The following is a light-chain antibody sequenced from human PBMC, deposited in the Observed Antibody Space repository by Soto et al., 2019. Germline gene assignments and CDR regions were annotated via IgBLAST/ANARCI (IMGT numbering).Light chain of an antibody. Sequence: DIQMTQTPSSLSASVVDRFTITCLASQGIGNDLNWYQQKPGKAPKRLIFTTSNLQNGVPSRFSGSGSGTEFTLTITSLQPEDFATYYCLQHNTYPLTFGGGTKVDIK. V-gene: IGKV1-17*01. CDR2: TTS. CDR3: LQHNTYPLT. J-gene: IGKJ4*01. CDR1: QGIGND.